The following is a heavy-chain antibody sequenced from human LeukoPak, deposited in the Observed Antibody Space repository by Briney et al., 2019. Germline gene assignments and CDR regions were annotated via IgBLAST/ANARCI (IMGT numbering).Heavy chain of an antibody. CDR2: IKQDGSEK. Sequence: LGGSLSLSCAASGFTFSSYWMSWVRQAPGKGLEWVANIKQDGSEKYYVDSVKGRFTISRDNAKNSLYLQMNSLRAEDTAVYYCARATDSRGYYDTYYYYMDVWGKGTTGTVSS. J-gene: IGHJ6*03. D-gene: IGHD3-22*01. V-gene: IGHV3-7*01. CDR3: ARATDSRGYYDTYYYYMDV. CDR1: GFTFSSYW.